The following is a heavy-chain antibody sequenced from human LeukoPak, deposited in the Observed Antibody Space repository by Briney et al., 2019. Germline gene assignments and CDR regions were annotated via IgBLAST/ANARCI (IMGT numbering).Heavy chain of an antibody. J-gene: IGHJ5*02. CDR1: GGSISSYY. CDR3: ARGIVVVTALNWFDP. CDR2: IYYSGST. V-gene: IGHV4-59*12. D-gene: IGHD2-21*02. Sequence: SETLSLTCTVSGGSISSYYWSWIRQPPGKGLEWIGYIYYSGSTYYNPSLKSRVIISVDTSKNQFSLKLSSVTAADTAVYYCARGIVVVTALNWFDPWGQGTLVTVSS.